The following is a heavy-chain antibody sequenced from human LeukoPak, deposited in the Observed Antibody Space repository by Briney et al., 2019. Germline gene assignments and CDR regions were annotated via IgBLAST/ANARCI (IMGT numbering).Heavy chain of an antibody. D-gene: IGHD2-21*01. CDR1: GSILSSYW. CDR2: ITQDGREK. CDR3: ATGLFNFVSDCGGYERVTYY. V-gene: IGHV3-7*01. J-gene: IGHJ4*02. Sequence: GESMRLSCAASGSILSSYWMSWVRQAPGEGRGWVAKITQDGREKYYVDSVKDRLTISRENATNSLELQMNSLRAVDTAVCYCATGLFNFVSDCGGYERVTYYSGEGTLVTVSS.